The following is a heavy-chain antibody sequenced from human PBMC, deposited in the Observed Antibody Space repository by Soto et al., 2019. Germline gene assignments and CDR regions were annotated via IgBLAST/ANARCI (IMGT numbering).Heavy chain of an antibody. D-gene: IGHD4-17*01. V-gene: IGHV4-31*03. J-gene: IGHJ4*02. CDR2: IYYSGST. Sequence: QVQQQESGPGLVKPSQTLSLTCTVSGGSISSGGYYWSWIRQHPGKGLEWIGYIYYSGSTYYNPSLKSRFTISVDTSKNQCSLKLSSVTAADTAVYYCARDRDTVTTPNYYFDYWGQGTLVTVSS. CDR1: GGSISSGGYY. CDR3: ARDRDTVTTPNYYFDY.